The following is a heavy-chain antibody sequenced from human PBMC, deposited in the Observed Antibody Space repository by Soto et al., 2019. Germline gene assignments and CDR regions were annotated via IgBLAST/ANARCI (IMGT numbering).Heavy chain of an antibody. J-gene: IGHJ4*02. CDR1: GFTFSHYG. CDR2: TWSGGRRE. V-gene: IGHV3-33*06. Sequence: QVQLVESGGGVVQPGTSLRLSCAASGFTFSHYGIHWVRQAPGKGLEWVAVTWSGGRREDYADSVRGRFTVSRDNSKTTVYLQMNSLRVEDTAVYYCAKDDDTSSHYSLLDFRGRGTLVTVSS. CDR3: AKDDDTSSHYSLLDF. D-gene: IGHD3-22*01.